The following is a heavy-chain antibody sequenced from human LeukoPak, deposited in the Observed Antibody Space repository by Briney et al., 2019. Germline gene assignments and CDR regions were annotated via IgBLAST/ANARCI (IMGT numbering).Heavy chain of an antibody. Sequence: GGSLRLSCAASGFTFSSYAMHWVRQAPGKGLEWVAVISYDGSNKYYADSVKGRFTISRDNSKNTLYLQMHSLRAEDTALYYCAKTFRINSYEIYDYWGQGTLVTVSS. CDR3: AKTFRINSYEIYDY. V-gene: IGHV3-30-3*02. D-gene: IGHD3-16*01. CDR2: ISYDGSNK. CDR1: GFTFSSYA. J-gene: IGHJ4*02.